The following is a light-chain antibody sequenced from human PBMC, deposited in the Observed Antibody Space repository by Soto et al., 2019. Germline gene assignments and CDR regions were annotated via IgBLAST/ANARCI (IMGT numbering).Light chain of an antibody. V-gene: IGKV3-20*01. Sequence: EIVLTQSPGTLSLSPGEGATLSCRASQSVGSNYLAWFQQRPGQAPRLLIYGASSRATGIPDRFSGSGSGTDFTLTISRLEPEDFAVYYCQQYGSSPRTFGQGTKVEIK. CDR1: QSVGSNY. CDR2: GAS. CDR3: QQYGSSPRT. J-gene: IGKJ1*01.